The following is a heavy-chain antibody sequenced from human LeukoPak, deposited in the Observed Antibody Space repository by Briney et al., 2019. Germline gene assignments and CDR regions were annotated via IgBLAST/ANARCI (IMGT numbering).Heavy chain of an antibody. CDR2: ISYDGRKK. CDR1: GFTFRSYA. J-gene: IGHJ4*02. V-gene: IGHV3-30*04. D-gene: IGHD2-15*01. Sequence: GRSLRLSCAASGFTFRSYAMHCVRQAPGKGLEWVAGISYDGRKKYYADSVKGRFTIYRDNSKNTLSLKMNSLRPEDTAVYNGARGAYCSVGSCYGYDYWGQGTLVTVSS. CDR3: ARGAYCSVGSCYGYDY.